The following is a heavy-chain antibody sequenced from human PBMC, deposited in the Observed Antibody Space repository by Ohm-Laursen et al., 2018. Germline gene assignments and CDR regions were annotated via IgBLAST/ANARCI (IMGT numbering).Heavy chain of an antibody. J-gene: IGHJ3*02. V-gene: IGHV1-46*01. Sequence: ASVKVSCKASGYIFTNYYMHWVRQAPGQGFEWMGILNPTRGGTRTSLSQRFQDRVTMTRDTSASTAYMELSSLRSEGTAVYYCARGYYDSRGSAFEIWGQGTMVTVSS. D-gene: IGHD3-22*01. CDR3: ARGYYDSRGSAFEI. CDR2: LNPTRGGTRT. CDR1: GYIFTNYY.